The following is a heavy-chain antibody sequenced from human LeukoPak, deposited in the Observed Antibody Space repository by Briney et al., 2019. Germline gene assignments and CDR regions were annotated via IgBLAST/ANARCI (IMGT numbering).Heavy chain of an antibody. CDR3: ARDPAYSGYDLSYFDY. Sequence: ASVKVSCKASGYTFTSYGISWVRQAPGQGLEWMGWISAYNGNTNYAQKLQGRVTMTTDTSTSTAYMELRSLRSDDTAVYYCARDPAYSGYDLSYFDYWGQGTLVTASS. D-gene: IGHD5-12*01. V-gene: IGHV1-18*01. J-gene: IGHJ4*02. CDR2: ISAYNGNT. CDR1: GYTFTSYG.